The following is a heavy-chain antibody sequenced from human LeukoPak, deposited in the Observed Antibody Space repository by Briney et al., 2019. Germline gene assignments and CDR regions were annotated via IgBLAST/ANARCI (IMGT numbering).Heavy chain of an antibody. CDR3: ARGLFEADPASHFVY. Sequence: ASVKVSCKASGYTFTSYGISWVRQAPGQGLEWMGWISAYNGNTNYAQKLQGRVTMTTDTSTSTAYMELRSLRSDDTAVYYCARGLFEADPASHFVYWGQGTLVTVSS. D-gene: IGHD2-15*01. CDR2: ISAYNGNT. J-gene: IGHJ4*02. CDR1: GYTFTSYG. V-gene: IGHV1-18*01.